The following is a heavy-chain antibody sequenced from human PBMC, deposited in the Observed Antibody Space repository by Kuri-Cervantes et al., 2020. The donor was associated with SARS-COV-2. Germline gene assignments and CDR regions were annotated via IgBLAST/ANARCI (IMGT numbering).Heavy chain of an antibody. CDR1: GGSFSNFY. Sequence: SETLSLTCAVYGGSFSNFYWSWIRQPPGKGLEWIGEINHSGSANYNPSLKSRVTISVDKSKNQLSLKLSSVTAADTAVYYCARKDYSNYDLPLDYWGQGTLVTVSS. CDR2: INHSGSA. D-gene: IGHD4-11*01. CDR3: ARKDYSNYDLPLDY. V-gene: IGHV4-34*01. J-gene: IGHJ4*02.